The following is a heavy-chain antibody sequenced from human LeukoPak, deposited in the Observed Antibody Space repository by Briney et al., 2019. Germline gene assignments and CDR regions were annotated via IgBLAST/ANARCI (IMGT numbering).Heavy chain of an antibody. D-gene: IGHD3-9*01. CDR3: ARSLVMGSTNY. Sequence: GGSLRLSCAASGFTFSTYEMNWVRQAPGRGLEWVSYISSSGSATYYADSVKGRFTIFRDNAKNSLYLQMNSLRVEDTAVYYCARSLVMGSTNYWGQGTLVTVSS. J-gene: IGHJ4*02. CDR2: ISSSGSAT. CDR1: GFTFSTYE. V-gene: IGHV3-48*03.